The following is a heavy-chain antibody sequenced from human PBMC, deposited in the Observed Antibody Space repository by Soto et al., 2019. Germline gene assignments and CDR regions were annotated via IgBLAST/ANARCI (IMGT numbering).Heavy chain of an antibody. CDR2: IRSKAYGGTT. Sequence: GGSLRLSCTASGFTFGDYAMSWFRQAPGKGLERVGFIRSKAYGGTTEYAASVKGRFTISRDDSKSIAYLQMNSLKTEDTAVYYCTRDCSGGSCYSDYYYYMDVWGKGTTVTVSS. D-gene: IGHD2-15*01. V-gene: IGHV3-49*03. J-gene: IGHJ6*03. CDR1: GFTFGDYA. CDR3: TRDCSGGSCYSDYYYYMDV.